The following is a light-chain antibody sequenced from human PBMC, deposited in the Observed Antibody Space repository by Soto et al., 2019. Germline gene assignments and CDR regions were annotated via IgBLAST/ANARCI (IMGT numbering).Light chain of an antibody. CDR3: QQYYRSPHT. CDR2: WAS. Sequence: DIVMTQSPDSLAVSLGERATINCKSSQSVLYSSNNKNYLAWYQQKPGQPPKLLIYWASTRESGVPDRFGGSGSGTDLTLTISSLQAEDVAVYYCQQYYRSPHTFGQGTKVEIK. V-gene: IGKV4-1*01. CDR1: QSVLYSSNNKNY. J-gene: IGKJ1*01.